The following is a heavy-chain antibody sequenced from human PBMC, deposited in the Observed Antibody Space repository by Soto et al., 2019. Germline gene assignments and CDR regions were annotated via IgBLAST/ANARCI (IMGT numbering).Heavy chain of an antibody. CDR1: GFTFSSYG. D-gene: IGHD3-3*01. CDR3: ARENRDFWSGLDY. V-gene: IGHV3-33*01. J-gene: IGHJ4*02. CDR2: IWYDGSNK. Sequence: QVQLVESGGGVVQPGRSLRLSCAASGFTFSSYGMHWVRQAPGKGLEWVAVIWYDGSNKYYADSVKGRFTISRDNSKNTLYLQMNSLRAEDTAVYYCARENRDFWSGLDYWGQGTLVTVSS.